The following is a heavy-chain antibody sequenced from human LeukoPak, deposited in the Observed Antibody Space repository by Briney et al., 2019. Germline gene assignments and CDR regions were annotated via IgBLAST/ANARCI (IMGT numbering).Heavy chain of an antibody. J-gene: IGHJ4*02. D-gene: IGHD3-10*01. CDR2: IYTSGST. CDR1: GYSISSGYY. V-gene: IGHV4-61*02. Sequence: SETLSLTCTVSGYSISSGYYWGWIRQPAGKGLEWIGRIYTSGSTNYNPSLKSRVTISVDTSKNQFSLKLSSVTAADTAVYYCARDGYYGSGSYLDYWGQGTLVTVSS. CDR3: ARDGYYGSGSYLDY.